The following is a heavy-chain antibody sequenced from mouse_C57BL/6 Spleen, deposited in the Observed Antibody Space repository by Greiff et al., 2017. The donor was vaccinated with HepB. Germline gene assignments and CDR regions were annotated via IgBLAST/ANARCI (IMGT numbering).Heavy chain of an antibody. V-gene: IGHV1-19*01. J-gene: IGHJ4*01. CDR2: INPYNGGT. Sequence: EVQLQQSGPVLVKPGASVKMSCKASGYTFTDYYMNWVKQSHGKSLEWIGVINPYNGGTSYNQKFKGKATLTVDKSSSTAYMELNSLTSEDSAVYYCAREGENYSNYEGAMDYWGQGTSVTVSS. CDR3: AREGENYSNYEGAMDY. CDR1: GYTFTDYY. D-gene: IGHD2-5*01.